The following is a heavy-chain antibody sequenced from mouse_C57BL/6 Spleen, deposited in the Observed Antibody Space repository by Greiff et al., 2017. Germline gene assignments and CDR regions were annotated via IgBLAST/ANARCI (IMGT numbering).Heavy chain of an antibody. V-gene: IGHV14-2*01. CDR1: GFNIKDYY. D-gene: IGHD1-1*01. Sequence: EVQVVESGAELVKPGASVKLSCTASGFNIKDYYMHWVKQRTEQGLEWIGRIDPEDGETKYAPKFQGKATITADTSSNTAYLQLSRLTSEDTAVYYCARGGSQYYFDYWGQGTTLTVSS. CDR3: ARGGSQYYFDY. CDR2: IDPEDGET. J-gene: IGHJ2*01.